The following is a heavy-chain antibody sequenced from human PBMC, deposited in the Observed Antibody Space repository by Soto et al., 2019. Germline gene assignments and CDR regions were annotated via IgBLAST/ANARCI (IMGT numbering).Heavy chain of an antibody. D-gene: IGHD6-6*01. CDR3: AIHEDSSSDHYASDI. Sequence: QLQLQESGPGLVKPSETLSLTCTVSGGSISSSSYYWGWIRQPPGKGLEWIGRIYYSGSTYYNPSLKIRVTIAVDTSKNQVSLKLSPVTAADTAVYYCAIHEDSSSDHYASDIWGQETMVTVSS. V-gene: IGHV4-39*01. CDR1: GGSISSSSYY. J-gene: IGHJ3*02. CDR2: IYYSGST.